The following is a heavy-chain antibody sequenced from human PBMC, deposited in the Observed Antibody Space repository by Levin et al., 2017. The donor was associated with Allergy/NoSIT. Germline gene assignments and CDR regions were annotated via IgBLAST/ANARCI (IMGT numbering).Heavy chain of an antibody. D-gene: IGHD3-22*01. J-gene: IGHJ4*02. CDR2: IYPGDSDT. Sequence: KVSCKGSGYSFTSYWIGWVRQMPGKGLEWMGIIYPGDSDTRYSPSFQGQVTISADKSISTAYLQWSSLKASDTAMYYCARLNPYYDSSGYPRGPKYYFDYWGQGTLVTVSS. CDR1: GYSFTSYW. V-gene: IGHV5-51*01. CDR3: ARLNPYYDSSGYPRGPKYYFDY.